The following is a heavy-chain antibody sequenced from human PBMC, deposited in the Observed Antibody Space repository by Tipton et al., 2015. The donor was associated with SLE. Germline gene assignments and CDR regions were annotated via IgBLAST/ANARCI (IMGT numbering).Heavy chain of an antibody. D-gene: IGHD5-12*01. V-gene: IGHV4-34*01. CDR2: TSNRGVS. J-gene: IGHJ5*01. Sequence: LRLSCAVYGGSLSGHNWRWSWVRQAPGQGLEWIGETSNRGVSDYNPSLKSRLTLSLGMSKSQFSLKLNSVTAADTAVYYCARGKHIVATFYRANWFDSWGQGTLVIVSS. CDR3: ARGKHIVATFYRANWFDS. CDR1: GGSLSGHN.